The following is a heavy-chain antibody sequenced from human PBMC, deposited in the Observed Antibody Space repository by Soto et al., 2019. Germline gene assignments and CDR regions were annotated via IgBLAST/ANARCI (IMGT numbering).Heavy chain of an antibody. J-gene: IGHJ4*02. CDR2: ISYDGSNK. CDR3: ARVDYGDYLYYFDY. D-gene: IGHD4-17*01. V-gene: IGHV3-30-3*01. CDR1: GFTFSSYA. Sequence: SLRLSCAASGFTFSSYAMHWVRQAPGKGLEWVAVISYDGSNKYYADSVKGRFTISRDNSKNTLYLQMNSLRAEDTAVYYCARVDYGDYLYYFDYWGQGTLVTVSS.